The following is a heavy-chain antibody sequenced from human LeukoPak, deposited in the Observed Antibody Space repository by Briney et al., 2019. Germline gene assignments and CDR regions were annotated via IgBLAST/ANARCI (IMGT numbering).Heavy chain of an antibody. CDR1: GFTFSSYE. Sequence: GGSLRLSCAASGFTFSSYEMNGVRQAPGKGLEWVSSISSSSSYIYYADSVKGRFTISRDNAKNSLYLQMNSLRAEDTAVCYCASNPPFHCSGGSCVSWGQGTLVTVSS. CDR3: ASNPPFHCSGGSCVS. D-gene: IGHD2-15*01. J-gene: IGHJ5*02. V-gene: IGHV3-21*01. CDR2: ISSSSSYI.